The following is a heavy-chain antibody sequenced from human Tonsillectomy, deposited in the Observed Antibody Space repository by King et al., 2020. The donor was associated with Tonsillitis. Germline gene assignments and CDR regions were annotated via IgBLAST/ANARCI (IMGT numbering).Heavy chain of an antibody. J-gene: IGHJ4*02. Sequence: VQLQQWGAGLLKPSETLSRTCAVYGGSFSGYYWSWIRQPPGKGLEWSGEINHSGSTNYNPSLKSRVTISVDTSKNKFSLKLSSVTAADTAVYYCARVARRGEAYCGGDCYPDFDYWGQGTLVTVSS. CDR2: INHSGST. CDR3: ARVARRGEAYCGGDCYPDFDY. CDR1: GGSFSGYY. D-gene: IGHD2-21*01. V-gene: IGHV4-34*01.